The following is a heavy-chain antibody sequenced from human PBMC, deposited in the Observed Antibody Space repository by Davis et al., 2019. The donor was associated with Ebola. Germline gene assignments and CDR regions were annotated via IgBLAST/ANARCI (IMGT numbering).Heavy chain of an antibody. CDR1: GFTFSSYG. V-gene: IGHV3-33*01. Sequence: GESLKISCAASGFTFSSYGMHWVRQAPGKGLEWVAVIWYDGSNKYYADSVKGRFTISRDNSKNTLYLQMNSLRAEDTAVYYCARSYSSSWYPETHYDYWGQGTLVTVSS. D-gene: IGHD6-13*01. CDR3: ARSYSSSWYPETHYDY. CDR2: IWYDGSNK. J-gene: IGHJ4*02.